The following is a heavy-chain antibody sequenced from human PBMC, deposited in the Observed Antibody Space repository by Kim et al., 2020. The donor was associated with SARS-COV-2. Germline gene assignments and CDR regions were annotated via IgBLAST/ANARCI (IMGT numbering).Heavy chain of an antibody. CDR1: GLSFSGFW. D-gene: IGHD3-10*01. CDR2: IKQDGTEK. V-gene: IGHV3-7*03. CDR3: SAGRGYYL. Sequence: GGSLRLSCSASGLSFSGFWMSWVRQAPGKGLEWVAKIKQDGTEKYYVDSVEGRFTISRDNAKNSLYLQMNSLRAEDTAVYYCSAGRGYYLGGPGTLVTVS. J-gene: IGHJ4*02.